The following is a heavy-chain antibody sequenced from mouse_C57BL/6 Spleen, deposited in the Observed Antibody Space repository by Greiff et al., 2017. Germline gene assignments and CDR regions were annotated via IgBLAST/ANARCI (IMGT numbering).Heavy chain of an antibody. CDR2: INPNNGGT. J-gene: IGHJ2*01. CDR1: GYTFTDYN. V-gene: IGHV1-18*01. Sequence: EVQLQESGPELVKPGASVKIPCKASGYTFTDYNMAWVKQSHGQSLEWIGDINPNNGGTIYNQKFKGKATLTVDKSSSTAYMELRSLTSEDTAVYYCARRDDGGLYLDYGGQGTTLTVSS. D-gene: IGHD1-1*01. CDR3: ARRDDGGLYLDY.